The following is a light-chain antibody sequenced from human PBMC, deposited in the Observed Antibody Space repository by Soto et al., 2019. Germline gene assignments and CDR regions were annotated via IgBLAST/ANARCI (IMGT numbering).Light chain of an antibody. V-gene: IGKV1-39*01. Sequence: DIQMTQSPSSLSASVGDRVTITCRASQSISNYLNWYQQKPGKDPKLLMYGASSLESGVPSRFSGSASGTDFTLTISSLQPEDFATYYGQQTYSPPRTFGQGTKVEIK. CDR1: QSISNY. CDR3: QQTYSPPRT. J-gene: IGKJ1*01. CDR2: GAS.